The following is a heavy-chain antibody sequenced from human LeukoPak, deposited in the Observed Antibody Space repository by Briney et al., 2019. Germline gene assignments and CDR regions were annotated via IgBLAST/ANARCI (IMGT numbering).Heavy chain of an antibody. CDR2: IWYDGSNK. V-gene: IGHV3-33*01. D-gene: IGHD3-22*01. CDR3: ASLNYYDSSGLE. Sequence: GGSLRLSCAASGFTFSSYGMHWVRQAPGKGLEWVAVIWYDGSNKYYADSVKGRFTISRDNSKNTLYLQMNSLRAEDTAVYYCASLNYYDSSGLEWGQGTLDTVSS. CDR1: GFTFSSYG. J-gene: IGHJ4*02.